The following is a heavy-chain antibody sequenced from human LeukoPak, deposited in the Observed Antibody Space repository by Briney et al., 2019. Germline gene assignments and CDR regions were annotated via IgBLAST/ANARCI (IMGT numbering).Heavy chain of an antibody. J-gene: IGHJ4*02. Sequence: GGSLRLSCAASGFTFDDYAMHWVRQAPWKGLEWVSGISWNSGSIGYADSVKGRFTISRDNAKNSLYLQMNSLRAEDTALYYCAKESRGSSWYGGYFDYWGQGTLVTVSS. D-gene: IGHD6-13*01. CDR2: ISWNSGSI. V-gene: IGHV3-9*01. CDR1: GFTFDDYA. CDR3: AKESRGSSWYGGYFDY.